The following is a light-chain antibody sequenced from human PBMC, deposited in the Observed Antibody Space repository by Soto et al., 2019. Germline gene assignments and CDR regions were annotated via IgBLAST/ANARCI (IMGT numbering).Light chain of an antibody. CDR3: QQYAGSPLT. J-gene: IGKJ4*01. Sequence: EIVLTQSPGTLSLSPGERATLSCRASQSVSSSYLAWYQQKPGQAPRLLIYGASSRATGIPYRFSGSGSGTDFTLTISRLEPDDFAVYYCQQYAGSPLTFGGGTKVEIK. CDR1: QSVSSSY. V-gene: IGKV3-20*01. CDR2: GAS.